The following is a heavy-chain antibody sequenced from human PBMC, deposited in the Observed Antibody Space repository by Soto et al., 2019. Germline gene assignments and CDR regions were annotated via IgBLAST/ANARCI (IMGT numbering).Heavy chain of an antibody. CDR2: ISGSGGST. J-gene: IGHJ6*02. V-gene: IGHV3-23*01. CDR1: GFTFSSYA. D-gene: IGHD2-15*01. Sequence: PGGSLRLSCAASGFTFSSYAMSWVRQAPGKGLEWVSAISGSGGSTYYADSVKGRFTISRDNSKNTLYLQMNSLRAEDTAVYYCAKDLANNPKVVVAARSYYYYGMDVWGQGTTVTVSS. CDR3: AKDLANNPKVVVAARSYYYYGMDV.